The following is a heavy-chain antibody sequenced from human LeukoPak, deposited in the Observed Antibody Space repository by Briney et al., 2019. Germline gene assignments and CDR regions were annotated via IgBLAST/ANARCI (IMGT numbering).Heavy chain of an antibody. Sequence: GGSLRLSCAASGFTFSSYAMSWVRQAPGKGLEWVSVISGSGGSKYSADSVKGRFTISRDNSKNTLYLQMNGLRAEDTAIYYCAKDFGSPGNIWGQGTMVTVSS. CDR3: AKDFGSPGNI. CDR1: GFTFSSYA. D-gene: IGHD1-26*01. CDR2: ISGSGGSK. V-gene: IGHV3-23*01. J-gene: IGHJ3*02.